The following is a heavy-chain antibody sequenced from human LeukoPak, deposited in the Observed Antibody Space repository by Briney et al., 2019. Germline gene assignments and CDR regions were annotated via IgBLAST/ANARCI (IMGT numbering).Heavy chain of an antibody. J-gene: IGHJ4*02. CDR3: ARVTGYMTEDYFDY. D-gene: IGHD6-13*01. CDR2: IYYSGST. CDR1: GGSINSYY. Sequence: SETLSLTCTVSGGSINSYYWSSIRQPPGKGLEWIGYIYYSGSTNYNPSLKSRVTISVDTSKNQFSLRLSSVTAADTAVYYCARVTGYMTEDYFDYWGQGNLITVSS. V-gene: IGHV4-59*01.